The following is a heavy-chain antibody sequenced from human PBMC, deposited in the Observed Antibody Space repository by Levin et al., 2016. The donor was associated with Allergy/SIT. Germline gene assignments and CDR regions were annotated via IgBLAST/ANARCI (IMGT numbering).Heavy chain of an antibody. CDR2: IYYSGST. CDR3: ARLGIAVAQTA. V-gene: IGHV4-39*01. J-gene: IGHJ5*02. D-gene: IGHD6-19*01. Sequence: PGKGLEWIGSIYYSGSTYYNPSLKSRVTISVDTSKNQFSLKLSSVTAADTAVYYCARLGIAVAQTAWGQGTLVTVSS.